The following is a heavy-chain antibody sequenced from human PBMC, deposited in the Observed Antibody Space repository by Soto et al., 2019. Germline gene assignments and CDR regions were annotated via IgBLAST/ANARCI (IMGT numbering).Heavy chain of an antibody. Sequence: QVQLVESGGGVVQPGRYLRLSCAASGFTFSTYGMNWVRQAPGKGLEWVAVIWYDGSNKYYADSVKGRFTISRDNSKNTLYLQMNSLRAEDTAVYYCARDPSFSGSYFDYWGQGTLVTVSS. CDR3: ARDPSFSGSYFDY. CDR2: IWYDGSNK. CDR1: GFTFSTYG. D-gene: IGHD1-26*01. V-gene: IGHV3-33*01. J-gene: IGHJ4*02.